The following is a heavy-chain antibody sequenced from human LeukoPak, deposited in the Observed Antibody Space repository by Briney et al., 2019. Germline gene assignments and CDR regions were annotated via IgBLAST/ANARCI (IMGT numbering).Heavy chain of an antibody. J-gene: IGHJ4*02. CDR1: GGSFSGYY. CDR3: ARNYGPTQTFDY. V-gene: IGHV4-34*01. Sequence: SEALSLTCAVYGGSFSGYYWSWIRQPPGKGLEWIGEINHSGSTNYNPSLKSRVTILVDTSKNQFSLKLSSVTAADTAVYYCARNYGPTQTFDYWGQGTLVTVSS. D-gene: IGHD3-10*01. CDR2: INHSGST.